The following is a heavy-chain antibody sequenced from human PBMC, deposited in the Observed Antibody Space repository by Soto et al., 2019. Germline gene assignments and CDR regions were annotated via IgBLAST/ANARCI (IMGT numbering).Heavy chain of an antibody. CDR3: ARYPLVGTTFHAFDI. V-gene: IGHV3-7*01. CDR2: IKQDGSEK. J-gene: IGHJ3*02. Sequence: GGSLRLSCAASGFPFSSYWMSWVRQAPGKGLEWVANIKQDGSEKYYVDSVKGRFTISRDNAKNSLSLQMNSLRAEDTAVYYCARYPLVGTTFHAFDIWGQGTMVTVSS. CDR1: GFPFSSYW. D-gene: IGHD1-26*01.